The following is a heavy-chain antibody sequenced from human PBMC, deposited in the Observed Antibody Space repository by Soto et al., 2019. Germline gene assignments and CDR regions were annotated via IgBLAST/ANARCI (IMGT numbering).Heavy chain of an antibody. J-gene: IGHJ4*02. D-gene: IGHD4-17*01. CDR1: GFTFDDYT. Sequence: GGSLRLSCAASGFTFDDYTMHWVRQAPGKGLEWVSMISWDGGNTYYADSVKGRFTISRDNSKNSLYLQMDSLRTEDTALYYCAKDTSWTIDYWGQGTLVTVSS. CDR3: AKDTSWTIDY. V-gene: IGHV3-43*01. CDR2: ISWDGGNT.